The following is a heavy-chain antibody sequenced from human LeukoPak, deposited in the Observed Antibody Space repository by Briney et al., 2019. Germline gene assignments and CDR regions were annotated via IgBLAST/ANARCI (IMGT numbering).Heavy chain of an antibody. CDR2: IYYSGST. Sequence: SETLSLTCTVSGGSISSYYWSWIRQPPGKGLEWIGYIYYSGSTNYNPSLKSRVTISVDTSKNQFSLKLSSVTAADTAVYYCARSYDSSGYYLYYYYGMDVWGQGTTVTVSS. CDR1: GGSISSYY. D-gene: IGHD3-22*01. V-gene: IGHV4-59*08. J-gene: IGHJ6*02. CDR3: ARSYDSSGYYLYYYYGMDV.